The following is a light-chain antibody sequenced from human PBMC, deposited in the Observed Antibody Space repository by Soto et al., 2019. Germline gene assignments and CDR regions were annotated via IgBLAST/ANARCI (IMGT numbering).Light chain of an antibody. Sequence: QSVLTQPPSASGTPGQRVTISCSGSTSNIEENSVTWYQRLPGTAPKVLIYDDYQRPSGVPDRFSGSKSGTSASLAISDLQSEDEGEYYCTALDDSLNAWLFGGGTKLTVL. J-gene: IGLJ3*02. CDR3: TALDDSLNAWL. CDR2: DDY. CDR1: TSNIEENS. V-gene: IGLV1-44*01.